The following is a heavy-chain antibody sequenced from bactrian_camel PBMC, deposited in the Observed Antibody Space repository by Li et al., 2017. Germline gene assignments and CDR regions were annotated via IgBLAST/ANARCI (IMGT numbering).Heavy chain of an antibody. V-gene: IGHV3S1*01. J-gene: IGHJ4*01. CDR2: IHIDDGRT. CDR3: AARSTVCPTLDRSSFLF. Sequence: HVQLVESGGGSVQAGGSLTISCSCFGYSYWTYCIGWFREAPGKEREAVAAIHIDDGRTHYANSVEGRFTIFYDNAKKAVDLQMNSLKPEDTALYFCAARSTVCPTLDRSSFLFWGQGTQVTVS. D-gene: IGHD3*01. CDR1: GYSYWTYC.